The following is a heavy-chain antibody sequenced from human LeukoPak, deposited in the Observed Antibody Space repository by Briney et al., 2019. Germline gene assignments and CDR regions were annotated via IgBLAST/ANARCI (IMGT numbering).Heavy chain of an antibody. CDR1: GGSISSYY. Sequence: SETLSLTCTVSGGSISSYYWSWIRQPPGKGLEWIGYIYYSGSTNYNPSLKSRVTISVDTSKNQCSLKLSSVDAADTAVYYCARAPVDWFDPWGQGTLVTVSS. CDR2: IYYSGST. CDR3: ARAPVDWFDP. V-gene: IGHV4-59*01. J-gene: IGHJ5*02.